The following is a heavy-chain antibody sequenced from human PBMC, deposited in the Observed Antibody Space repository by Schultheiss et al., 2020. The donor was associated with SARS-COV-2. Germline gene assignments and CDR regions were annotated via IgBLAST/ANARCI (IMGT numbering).Heavy chain of an antibody. J-gene: IGHJ2*01. V-gene: IGHV3-30*03. CDR1: GFTFSSYG. D-gene: IGHD6-19*01. CDR3: AARRQQWLDQYWYFDL. CDR2: ISYDGSNK. Sequence: GGSLRLSCAASGFTFSSYGMHWVRQAPGKGLEWVAVISYDGSNKYYADSVKGRFTISRDNAKNSLYLQMNSLRAEDTAVYYCAARRQQWLDQYWYFDLWGRGTLVTVSS.